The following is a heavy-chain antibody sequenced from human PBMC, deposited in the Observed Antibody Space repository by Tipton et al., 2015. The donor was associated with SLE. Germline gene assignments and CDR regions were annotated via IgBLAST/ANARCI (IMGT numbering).Heavy chain of an antibody. CDR2: IWYDGSNK. V-gene: IGHV3-33*01. CDR3: ARRGLTFNYYYYMDV. Sequence: SLRLSCAASGFTFSSYGMHWVRQAPGKGLEWVAVIWYDGSNKYYADSVKGRFTISRDNSKNALYPQMNSLRAEDTAVYYCARRGLTFNYYYYMDVWGKGTTVTVSS. D-gene: IGHD1-20*01. J-gene: IGHJ6*03. CDR1: GFTFSSYG.